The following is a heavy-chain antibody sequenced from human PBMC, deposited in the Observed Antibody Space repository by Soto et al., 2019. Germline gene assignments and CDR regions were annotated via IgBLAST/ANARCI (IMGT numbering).Heavy chain of an antibody. CDR1: GFTFSSYA. Sequence: LRLSCAASGFTFSSYAMSWVRQAPGKGLEWVSAISGSGGTTYYADSVKGRFTISRDNSKNTLYLQMNSLRAEDTAVYYCANIAARPASPGYWGQGTLVTVSS. CDR2: ISGSGGTT. D-gene: IGHD6-6*01. J-gene: IGHJ4*02. V-gene: IGHV3-23*01. CDR3: ANIAARPASPGY.